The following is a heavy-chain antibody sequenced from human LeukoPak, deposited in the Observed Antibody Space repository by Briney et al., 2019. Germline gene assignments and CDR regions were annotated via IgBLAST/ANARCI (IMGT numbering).Heavy chain of an antibody. CDR3: ARDAMDDYTDGDAFDI. CDR1: GGSISGSNW. Sequence: PSETLSLTCAVSGGSISGSNWWSWVRQPPGKGLEWIGEIFHSGSTNYSPSLKSRVTISIDKSKNQFSLKLTSVTVADTAVYYCARDAMDDYTDGDAFDIWGQGTMVTVSS. V-gene: IGHV4-4*02. CDR2: IFHSGST. J-gene: IGHJ3*02. D-gene: IGHD4-11*01.